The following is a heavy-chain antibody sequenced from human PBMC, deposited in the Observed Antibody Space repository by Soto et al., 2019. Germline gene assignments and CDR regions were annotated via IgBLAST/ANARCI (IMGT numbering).Heavy chain of an antibody. Sequence: ASVKVSCKASGYTFTSYDINWVRQATGQGLEWMGWMNPNSGNTGYAQKFQGRVTMTRNTSTSTAYMELRSLRSDDTAVYYFARAGFWSGYYINNWFDPWGQGTLVTVSS. V-gene: IGHV1-8*01. J-gene: IGHJ5*02. CDR1: GYTFTSYD. CDR2: MNPNSGNT. D-gene: IGHD3-3*01. CDR3: ARAGFWSGYYINNWFDP.